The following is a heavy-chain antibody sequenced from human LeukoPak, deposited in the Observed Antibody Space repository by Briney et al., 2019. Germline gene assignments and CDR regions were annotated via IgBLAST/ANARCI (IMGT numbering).Heavy chain of an antibody. D-gene: IGHD1-26*01. CDR1: GASISTYY. Sequence: TSETLSLTCTVSGASISTYYWSWIRQPPGKGLEWIGYLFFGGSTNYNPSLKSRVTISSDTSKNQFSLKLSSVTAADTAVYYCARRSGGGVVGARVPFDIWGQGTMVTVSS. CDR2: LFFGGST. V-gene: IGHV4-59*08. J-gene: IGHJ3*02. CDR3: ARRSGGGVVGARVPFDI.